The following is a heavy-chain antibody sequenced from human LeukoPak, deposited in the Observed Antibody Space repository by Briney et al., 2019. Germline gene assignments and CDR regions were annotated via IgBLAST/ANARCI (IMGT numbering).Heavy chain of an antibody. D-gene: IGHD3-3*01. CDR2: IYHSGST. J-gene: IGHJ5*02. CDR3: ARERKFTYYDFWSGLRSRNWFDP. Sequence: SETLSLTCAVSGGSFSSGGYSWSWIRQPPGKGLEWIGEIYHSGSTNYNPSLKSRVTISVDKSKNQFSLKLSSVTAADTAVYYCARERKFTYYDFWSGLRSRNWFDPWGQGTLVTVSS. CDR1: GGSFSSGGYS. V-gene: IGHV4-30-2*01.